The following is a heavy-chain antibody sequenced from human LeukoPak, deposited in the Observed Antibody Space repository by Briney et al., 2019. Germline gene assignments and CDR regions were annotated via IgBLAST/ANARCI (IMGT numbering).Heavy chain of an antibody. J-gene: IGHJ4*02. Sequence: ASVKVSCKASGYTFTSYYMHWVRQAPGQGLEWMGIINPSGGSTSYAQKFQGRVTITADESTSTAYMELSSLRSEDTAVYYCARDLGTVTTGYWGQGTLVTVSS. CDR1: GYTFTSYY. CDR3: ARDLGTVTTGY. D-gene: IGHD4-11*01. CDR2: INPSGGST. V-gene: IGHV1-46*01.